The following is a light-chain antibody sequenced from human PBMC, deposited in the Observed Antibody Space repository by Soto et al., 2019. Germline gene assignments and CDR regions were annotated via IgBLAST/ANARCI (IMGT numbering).Light chain of an antibody. V-gene: IGLV2-14*01. CDR3: QSFDNGLLAYV. CDR2: EVS. J-gene: IGLJ1*01. Sequence: QSVLTQPASVSGYPGQSITISCTGRSSDVGGYNYVSWYQQHPGKAPKFMIYEVSRRPSGVPGRFSASKSGTSASLAITGLQAEDEADYYCQSFDNGLLAYVFGTGTKVTVL. CDR1: SSDVGGYNY.